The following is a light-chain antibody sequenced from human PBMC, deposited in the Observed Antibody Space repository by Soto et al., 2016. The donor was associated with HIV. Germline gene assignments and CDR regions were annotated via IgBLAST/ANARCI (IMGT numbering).Light chain of an antibody. CDR3: QQSYSTLPYT. CDR2: SAS. CDR1: QAIRNS. J-gene: IGKJ2*01. Sequence: DIHLTQSPSSLSASVGDRVTITCRATQAIRNSLAWYQQKPGNAPKLLLYSASKLETGVPSRFSGGGSGTDYTLTINSLQPEDFATYFCQQSYSTLPYTFGQGTKLEMK. V-gene: IGKV1-NL1*01.